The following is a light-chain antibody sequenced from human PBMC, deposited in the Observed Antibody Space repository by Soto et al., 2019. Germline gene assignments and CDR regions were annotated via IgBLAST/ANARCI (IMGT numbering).Light chain of an antibody. J-gene: IGKJ2*01. CDR2: QVS. CDR1: QSLIHSDGNTY. CDR3: MQGTHWPPYT. Sequence: DVVMTQSPLSLPVTVGQPASISCRSSQSLIHSDGNTYLNWFLQRPGQSPRHLIYQVSKRDSGVPDRFSGSGSGTDFTLKISRVEAEDVGVYYCMQGTHWPPYTFGQGTKLEIK. V-gene: IGKV2-30*02.